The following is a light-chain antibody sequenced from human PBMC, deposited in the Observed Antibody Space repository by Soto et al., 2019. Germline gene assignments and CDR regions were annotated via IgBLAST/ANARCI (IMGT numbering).Light chain of an antibody. CDR2: AAS. Sequence: AIRMTQSPASFSASTGARVTTTARARQGISTYLACYQQKPWKAPKLLVYAASTLQYGVPSRFSGSGSGTDFTLTISCLQSEDFATYFCQKYYTYPHTFGQGTKLEIK. J-gene: IGKJ2*01. CDR1: QGISTY. V-gene: IGKV1-8*01. CDR3: QKYYTYPHT.